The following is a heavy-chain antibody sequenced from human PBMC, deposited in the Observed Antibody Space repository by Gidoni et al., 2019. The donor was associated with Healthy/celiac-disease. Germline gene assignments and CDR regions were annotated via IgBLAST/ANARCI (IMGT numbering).Heavy chain of an antibody. CDR2: ISSSGSTI. CDR3: ARDPGPKLLWFGELSN. V-gene: IGHV3-11*01. D-gene: IGHD3-10*01. Sequence: QVQLVESGGGLVKPGGSLRLSCAASGFPFSHYYMSWIRQAPGKGLEWVSYISSSGSTIDYAESVKGRFTIARDNAKNSLYLQMNSLRAEDTAVYYCARDPGPKLLWFGELSNWGQGTLVTVSS. CDR1: GFPFSHYY. J-gene: IGHJ4*02.